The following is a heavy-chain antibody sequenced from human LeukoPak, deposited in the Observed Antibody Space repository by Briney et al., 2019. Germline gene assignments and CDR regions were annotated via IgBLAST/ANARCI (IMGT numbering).Heavy chain of an antibody. D-gene: IGHD1-1*01. Sequence: GGSLRLSCAASGFTLSRYWMHWVRQAPGGGLVWVSRINPDGSHTTYADAVEGRFTIARDNAKKTMYLQMNSLRAEDTAVYYCARDFGMGTTPGDDFDFWGQGTLVSVSS. CDR2: INPDGSHT. V-gene: IGHV3-74*01. CDR1: GFTLSRYW. CDR3: ARDFGMGTTPGDDFDF. J-gene: IGHJ4*02.